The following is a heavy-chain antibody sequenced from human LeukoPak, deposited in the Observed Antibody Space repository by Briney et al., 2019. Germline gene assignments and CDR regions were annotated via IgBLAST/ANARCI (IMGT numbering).Heavy chain of an antibody. V-gene: IGHV4-59*08. J-gene: IGHJ3*02. CDR1: GFTFSTYG. CDR2: VYSSGST. CDR3: ARHFDYDSAGDPFDI. D-gene: IGHD3-10*01. Sequence: GSLRLSCAASGFTFSTYGMSWVRQPPGKALECVGYVYSSGSTNYNPSLKSRATISIDTSNNHFSLRLTSVTAADTAMYYCARHFDYDSAGDPFDIWGQGAMVTVSS.